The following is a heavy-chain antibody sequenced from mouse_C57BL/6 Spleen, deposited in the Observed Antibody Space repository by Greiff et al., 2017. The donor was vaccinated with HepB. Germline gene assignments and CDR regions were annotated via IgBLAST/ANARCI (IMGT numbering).Heavy chain of an antibody. J-gene: IGHJ2*01. CDR3: ARGGYYDYSYFDY. CDR1: GFTFSDYY. V-gene: IGHV5-16*01. Sequence: VQLKESEGGLVQPGSSMKLSCTASGFTFSDYYMAWVRQVPEKGLEWVANINYDGSSTYYLDSLKSRFIISRDNAKNILYLQMSSLKSEDTATYYCARGGYYDYSYFDYWGQGTTLTVSS. D-gene: IGHD2-4*01. CDR2: INYDGSST.